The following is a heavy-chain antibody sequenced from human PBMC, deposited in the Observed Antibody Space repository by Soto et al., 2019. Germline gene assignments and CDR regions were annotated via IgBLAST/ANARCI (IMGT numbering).Heavy chain of an antibody. CDR3: ARDSRLRSVGDY. J-gene: IGHJ4*02. Sequence: EVLLVESGGGLVQPGGSLRLSCAGSGFTVTSSYMSWVRQAPGKGLECVSLVYSNGATYYADSVKGRFTISSDTFRNTLDLQMNSLSAEHTAVYYCARDSRLRSVGDYWGPGTLVTVSS. CDR1: GFTVTSSY. CDR2: VYSNGAT. V-gene: IGHV3-66*01. D-gene: IGHD3-3*01.